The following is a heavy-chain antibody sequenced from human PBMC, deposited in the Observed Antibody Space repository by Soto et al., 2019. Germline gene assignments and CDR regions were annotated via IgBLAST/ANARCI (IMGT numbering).Heavy chain of an antibody. CDR1: GYTFTSYG. V-gene: IGHV1-18*01. CDR2: ISGDNGQT. Sequence: QVQVVQSGPEVKKPGASVMVSCKASGYTFTSYGISWVRQAAGQVLAWMGWISGDNGQTTYGQKFRGRVTITTDTTTSTAYTELRSLRSDDTGVYYCAGDGRKQLWAEWLSAMDVWGQGTTVTVSS. J-gene: IGHJ6*02. CDR3: AGDGRKQLWAEWLSAMDV. D-gene: IGHD5-18*01.